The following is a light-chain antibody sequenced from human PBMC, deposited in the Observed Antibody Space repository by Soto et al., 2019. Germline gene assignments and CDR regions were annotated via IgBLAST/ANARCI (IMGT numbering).Light chain of an antibody. J-gene: IGLJ1*01. Sequence: QSALTQPRSVSGSPGQSVTISCTGTSSDVAYYNYVSWYQQHPGTAPKLMIYDVTTRPSGVPDRFSGSKSGNMASLTISGLQAEDEADYYCCSYAGSYTIDVFGTGTKVTVL. V-gene: IGLV2-11*01. CDR2: DVT. CDR1: SSDVAYYNY. CDR3: CSYAGSYTIDV.